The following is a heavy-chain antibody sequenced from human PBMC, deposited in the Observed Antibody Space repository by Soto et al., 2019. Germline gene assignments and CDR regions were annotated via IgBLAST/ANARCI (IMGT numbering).Heavy chain of an antibody. Sequence: QVQLQESGPGLVKPSQTLSLTCTVSGGSISSGGYYWSWIRQHPGKGLEWIGYIYYSGSTYYNPSLKSRVTLSVDPFKNQFPLKLGSVTAADTAVYYWGGGGGGDGVATEFFDYWGQGTLVTVSS. V-gene: IGHV4-31*03. D-gene: IGHD5-12*01. J-gene: IGHJ4*02. CDR3: GGGGGGDGVATEFFDY. CDR2: IYYSGST. CDR1: GGSISSGGYY.